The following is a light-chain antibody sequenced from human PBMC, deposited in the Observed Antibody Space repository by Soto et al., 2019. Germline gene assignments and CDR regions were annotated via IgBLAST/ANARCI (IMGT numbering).Light chain of an antibody. CDR1: SSNIGSNY. V-gene: IGLV1-47*01. Sequence: QSVLTQPPSASGTPGQRVTISCSGSSSNIGSNYVYWYQQLSGTAPKLLIYRNDQRPSGVPDRFSGSKSGTSASLAISGLRSDDEADYDRAAWDDSLSGVVFGGGTKVTVL. J-gene: IGLJ3*02. CDR3: AAWDDSLSGVV. CDR2: RND.